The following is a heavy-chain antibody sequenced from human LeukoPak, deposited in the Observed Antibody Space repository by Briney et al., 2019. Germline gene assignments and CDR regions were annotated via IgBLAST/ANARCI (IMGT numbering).Heavy chain of an antibody. CDR2: IKQDGSEK. D-gene: IGHD3-10*01. Sequence: GGSLRLSCAASGFTFSSYWMSWVRQAPGKGLEWVANIKQDGSEKYYVDSVKGRFTISRDNAKNSLYLQMNSLRAEDTAVYYCARDQGWFGELLPAFDIWGQGTMVTVSS. V-gene: IGHV3-7*01. CDR1: GFTFSSYW. CDR3: ARDQGWFGELLPAFDI. J-gene: IGHJ3*02.